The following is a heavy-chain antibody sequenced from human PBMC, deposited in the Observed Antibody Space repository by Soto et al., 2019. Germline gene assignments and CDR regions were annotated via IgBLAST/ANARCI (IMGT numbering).Heavy chain of an antibody. V-gene: IGHV1-69*12. J-gene: IGHJ5*02. D-gene: IGHD2-15*01. CDR1: GGTFSSYA. Sequence: QVQLVQSGAEVKKPGSSVKVSCKASGGTFSSYAISWVRQAPGQGLEWMGGIIPIFGTGNYAQKFQGRVTITADESTSTASMELSSLRSEDTAVYYCARDRTSSCPVGCGFDPWGQGTLVTVSS. CDR3: ARDRTSSCPVGCGFDP. CDR2: IIPIFGTG.